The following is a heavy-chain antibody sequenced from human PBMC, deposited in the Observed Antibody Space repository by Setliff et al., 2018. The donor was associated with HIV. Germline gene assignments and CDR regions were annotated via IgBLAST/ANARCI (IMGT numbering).Heavy chain of an antibody. Sequence: GASVKVSCKASGYTFTRYAIHWLRQAPGQSLEWMGWINADNSDTKYSQKFQGRLTITRDTSANTVYMELSSLGSEDTAVFYCARDRDSLLIGYTPNNWFDPWGQGTLVTVSS. CDR3: ARDRDSLLIGYTPNNWFDP. J-gene: IGHJ5*02. CDR2: INADNSDT. V-gene: IGHV1-3*01. CDR1: GYTFTRYA. D-gene: IGHD6-13*01.